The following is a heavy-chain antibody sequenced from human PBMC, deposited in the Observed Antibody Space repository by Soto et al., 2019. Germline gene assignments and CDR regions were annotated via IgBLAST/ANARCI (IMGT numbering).Heavy chain of an antibody. CDR2: IYYSGST. J-gene: IGHJ5*02. CDR3: ARAYGSGSYSNWFDP. CDR1: GGSISSGDYY. D-gene: IGHD3-10*01. V-gene: IGHV4-30-4*01. Sequence: SETMSLTCTVSGGSISSGDYYWSWIRQPPGKGLEWIGYIYYSGSTYYNPSLKSRVTISVDTSKNQFSLKLSSVTAADTAVYYCARAYGSGSYSNWFDPWGQGTLVTVSS.